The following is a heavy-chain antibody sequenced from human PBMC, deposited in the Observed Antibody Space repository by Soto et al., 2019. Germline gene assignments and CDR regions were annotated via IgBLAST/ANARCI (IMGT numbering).Heavy chain of an antibody. Sequence: QVQLQQSGPGLVKPSQTLSLTCAISGDSISTNNVAWNWIRQSASGGLEWLGRTGYTSKWYNDYAVSVRSRITINPDASKIHFSLQLNSVTLDDTAVYYCARGKYSAFDYWGQGTLVTVSS. J-gene: IGHJ4*02. D-gene: IGHD5-18*01. CDR3: ARGKYSAFDY. CDR2: TGYTSKWYN. V-gene: IGHV6-1*01. CDR1: GDSISTNNVA.